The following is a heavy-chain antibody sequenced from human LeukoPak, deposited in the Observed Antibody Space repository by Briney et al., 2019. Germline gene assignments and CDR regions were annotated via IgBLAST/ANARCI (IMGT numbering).Heavy chain of an antibody. V-gene: IGHV1-69*01. CDR3: ASPIGSDAFDI. CDR1: GGSFSSYA. Sequence: GSSVKVSCKTSGGSFSSYAVSWVRQAPGQGLEWMGGIIPIFGAANYAQKFQGRVTITADESTSTAYMELSSLRSEDTAVYYCASPIGSDAFDIWGQGTMVTVSS. D-gene: IGHD2/OR15-2a*01. CDR2: IIPIFGAA. J-gene: IGHJ3*02.